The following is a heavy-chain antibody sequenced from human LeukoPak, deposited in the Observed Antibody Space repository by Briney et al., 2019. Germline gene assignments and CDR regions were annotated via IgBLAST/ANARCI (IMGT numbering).Heavy chain of an antibody. CDR2: IYYSGST. D-gene: IGHD3-3*01. Sequence: SETLSLTCTVSGGSISSYYWSWIRQPPGKGLEWIGYIYYSGSTNYNPSLKSRVTISVGTSKNQFSLKLSSVTAADTAVYYCARASTEWLFGDYWGQGTLVTVSS. CDR1: GGSISSYY. V-gene: IGHV4-59*01. CDR3: ARASTEWLFGDY. J-gene: IGHJ4*02.